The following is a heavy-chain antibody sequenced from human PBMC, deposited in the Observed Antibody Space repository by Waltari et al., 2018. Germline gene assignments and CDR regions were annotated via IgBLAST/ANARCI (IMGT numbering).Heavy chain of an antibody. CDR3: ARPSPEYDWYFDL. CDR2: IYYSGST. D-gene: IGHD3-16*01. J-gene: IGHJ2*01. V-gene: IGHV4-59*01. Sequence: QVQLQESGPGLVKPSETLSLTCTVSGGSISSYYWSWIRQPPGKGLEWIGYIYYSGSTNYNPSLKSRVTISVDTSKNQFSLKLSSVTAADPAVYYCARPSPEYDWYFDLWGRGTLVTVSS. CDR1: GGSISSYY.